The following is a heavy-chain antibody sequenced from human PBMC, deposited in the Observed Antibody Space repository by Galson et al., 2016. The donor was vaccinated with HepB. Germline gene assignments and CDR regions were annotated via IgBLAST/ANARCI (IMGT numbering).Heavy chain of an antibody. CDR2: IWYDGSDK. J-gene: IGHJ4*02. Sequence: SLRLSCAASGFTFSSYGMHWVRQAPGKGLEWVAIIWYDGSDKYYADSVKGRFTISRDNSKNTVYLQLSSLRVDDTAVYYCVKDGYSGSYDYWGQGTLVTVSS. CDR3: VKDGYSGSYDY. CDR1: GFTFSSYG. V-gene: IGHV3-33*03. D-gene: IGHD1-26*01.